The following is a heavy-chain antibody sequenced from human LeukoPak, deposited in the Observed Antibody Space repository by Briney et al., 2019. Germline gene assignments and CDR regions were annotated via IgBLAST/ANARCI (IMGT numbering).Heavy chain of an antibody. CDR2: IYYSGST. CDR1: GGSISSSSYY. V-gene: IGHV4-39*07. D-gene: IGHD3-9*01. Sequence: SETLSLTCTVSGGSISSSSYYWGWIRQPPGKGLEWIGSIYYSGSTYYNPSLKSRVTISVDTSKNQFSLKLSSVTAADTAVYYCWAFILTGYYTPPTFDYWGQGTLVTVSS. CDR3: WAFILTGYYTPPTFDY. J-gene: IGHJ4*02.